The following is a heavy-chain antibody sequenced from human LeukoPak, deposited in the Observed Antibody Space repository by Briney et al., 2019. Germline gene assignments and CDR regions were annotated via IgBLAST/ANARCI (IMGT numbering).Heavy chain of an antibody. V-gene: IGHV3-74*01. D-gene: IGHD4-11*01. CDR2: ISSDGSST. CDR1: GFTFSSYW. J-gene: IGHJ4*02. Sequence: GGSLRLSCAASGFTFSSYWMHWVRQAPGKGMVWVSHISSDGSSTSYADSVKGRFTISRDNAKNTLYLQMNRLRAEDTAVYYCARDKVSNYVFDYWGQGTLVTVSS. CDR3: ARDKVSNYVFDY.